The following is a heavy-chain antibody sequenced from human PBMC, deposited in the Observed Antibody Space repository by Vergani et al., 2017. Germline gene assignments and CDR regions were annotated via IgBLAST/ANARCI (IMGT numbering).Heavy chain of an antibody. D-gene: IGHD3-3*01. CDR2: IIPILGIA. V-gene: IGHV1-69*04. CDR3: ARLYGRCYDFWSGYYTASCYGMDV. CDR1: VGTFSSYA. J-gene: IGHJ6*02. Sequence: QVQLVQSGAEVKKPGASVKVSCKASVGTFSSYAISWVRQAPGQGLEWMGRIIPILGIANYAQKFQGRVTITADKSTSTAYMELSSLRSEDTAVYYCARLYGRCYDFWSGYYTASCYGMDVWGQGTTVTVSS.